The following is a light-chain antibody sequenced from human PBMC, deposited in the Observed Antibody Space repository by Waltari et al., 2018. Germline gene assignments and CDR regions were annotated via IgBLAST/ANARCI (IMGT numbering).Light chain of an antibody. Sequence: DIQMTQSPSTLSASVGDRVTITCRASQNIHTWLAWYQQKPGKAPKLLIYKASNLENGVPSRLSGSGSGTEFTLTISSLQPEDFVTYYCQQVNNYPFTFGPGTILDVK. V-gene: IGKV1-5*03. CDR3: QQVNNYPFT. CDR2: KAS. CDR1: QNIHTW. J-gene: IGKJ3*01.